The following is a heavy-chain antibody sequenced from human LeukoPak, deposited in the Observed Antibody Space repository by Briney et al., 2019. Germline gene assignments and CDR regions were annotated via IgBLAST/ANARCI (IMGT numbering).Heavy chain of an antibody. CDR1: GGTFSSYA. CDR3: ARDREIAASHYMDV. Sequence: ASVKVSCKASGGTFSSYAISWVRQAPGQGLEWTGGIIPIFGTANYAQKFQGRVTITADESTSTAYMELSSLRSEDTAVYYCARDREIAASHYMDVWGKGTTVTVSS. V-gene: IGHV1-69*13. CDR2: IIPIFGTA. D-gene: IGHD6-6*01. J-gene: IGHJ6*03.